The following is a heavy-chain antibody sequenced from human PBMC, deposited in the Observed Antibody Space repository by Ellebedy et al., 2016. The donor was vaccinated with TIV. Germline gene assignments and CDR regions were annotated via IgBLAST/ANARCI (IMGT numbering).Heavy chain of an antibody. J-gene: IGHJ6*02. D-gene: IGHD3-10*01. CDR1: GGSISSSSYY. Sequence: SETLSLTXTVSGGSISSSSYYWGWIRQPPGKGLEWIGSIYYSGSTYYNPSLKSRVTISVDTSKNQFSLKLSSVTAADTAVYYCAQGSGSYYSLYYYYGMDVWGQGTTVTVSS. CDR3: AQGSGSYYSLYYYYGMDV. CDR2: IYYSGST. V-gene: IGHV4-39*07.